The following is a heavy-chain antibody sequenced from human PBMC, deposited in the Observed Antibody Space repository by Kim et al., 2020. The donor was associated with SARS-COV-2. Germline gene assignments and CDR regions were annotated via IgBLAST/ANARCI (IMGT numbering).Heavy chain of an antibody. J-gene: IGHJ4*02. CDR1: GGTFSSYA. D-gene: IGHD5-18*01. CDR2: IIPIFGTA. V-gene: IGHV1-69*13. Sequence: SVKVSCKASGGTFSSYAISWVRQAPGQGLEWMGGIIPIFGTANYAQKFQGRVTITADESTSTAYMELSSLRSEDTAVYYCATNTYPDGYSYGPHGYWGQGTLVTVSS. CDR3: ATNTYPDGYSYGPHGY.